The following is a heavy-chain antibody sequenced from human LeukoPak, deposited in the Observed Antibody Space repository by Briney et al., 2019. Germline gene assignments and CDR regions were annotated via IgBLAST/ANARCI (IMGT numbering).Heavy chain of an antibody. D-gene: IGHD3-10*01. CDR3: AKSFDYYGSGRKYYYYGMDV. CDR1: GFTFSSYA. V-gene: IGHV3-23*01. Sequence: GGSLRLSCAASGFTFSSYAMSWVRQAPGKGLEWVSAISGSGGSTYYADSVKGRFTISRDNSKNTLYLQMNSLRAEDTAVYYCAKSFDYYGSGRKYYYYGMDVWGQGTTVTVSS. CDR2: ISGSGGST. J-gene: IGHJ6*02.